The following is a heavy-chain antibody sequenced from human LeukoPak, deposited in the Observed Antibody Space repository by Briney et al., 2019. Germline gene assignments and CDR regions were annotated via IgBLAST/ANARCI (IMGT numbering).Heavy chain of an antibody. CDR3: ARDKDVGPTILVY. CDR2: ISSNRNTI. CDR1: TFTFSSYS. Sequence: GGSLRLSCAASTFTFSSYSMNWVRQAPGKGLEWVSYISSNRNTIYYADSVKGRFTISRDNAKNSLYLQMNSLRAEDTAVYYCARDKDVGPTILVYWGQGTLVTVSS. V-gene: IGHV3-48*01. J-gene: IGHJ4*02. D-gene: IGHD1-26*01.